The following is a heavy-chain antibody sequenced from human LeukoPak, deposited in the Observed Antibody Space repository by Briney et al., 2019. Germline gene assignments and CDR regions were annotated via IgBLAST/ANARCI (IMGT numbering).Heavy chain of an antibody. Sequence: GGSLRLSCAVSGFTFDDYAMHWVRQAPGKGLEWVSLISWDGGSTYYADSVKGRFTISRDNSKNSLYLQMNSQRAEDTALYSCAKDIRGSTSWYGLDYWGQGTLVTVSS. CDR2: ISWDGGST. CDR3: AKDIRGSTSWYGLDY. J-gene: IGHJ4*02. V-gene: IGHV3-43D*03. D-gene: IGHD6-13*01. CDR1: GFTFDDYA.